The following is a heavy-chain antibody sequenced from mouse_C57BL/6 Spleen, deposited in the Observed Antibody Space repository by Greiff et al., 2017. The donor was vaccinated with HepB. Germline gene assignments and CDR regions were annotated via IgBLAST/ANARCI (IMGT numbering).Heavy chain of an antibody. D-gene: IGHD4-1*01. J-gene: IGHJ4*01. CDR1: GYAFSSYW. Sequence: QVQLQQSGAELVKPGASVKISCKASGYAFSSYWMNWVKQRPGKGLEWIGQIYPGDGDTNYNGKFKGKATLTADKSSSTAYMQLSSLTSEDSAVYFCARRELTGTFDYWGQGTSVTVSS. CDR2: IYPGDGDT. CDR3: ARRELTGTFDY. V-gene: IGHV1-80*01.